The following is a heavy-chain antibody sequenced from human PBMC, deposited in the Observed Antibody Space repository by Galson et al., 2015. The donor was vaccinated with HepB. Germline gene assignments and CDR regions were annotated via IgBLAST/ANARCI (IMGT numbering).Heavy chain of an antibody. J-gene: IGHJ3*02. CDR2: ISGSGGST. D-gene: IGHD5-18*01. CDR3: AKPVRRGIQLWQGDAFDI. Sequence: SLRLSCAASGFTFSSYAMSWVRQAPGKGLEWVSAISGSGGSTYYADSVKGRFTISRDNSKNTPYLQMNSLRAEDTAVYYCAKPVRRGIQLWQGDAFDIWGQGTMVTVSS. CDR1: GFTFSSYA. V-gene: IGHV3-23*01.